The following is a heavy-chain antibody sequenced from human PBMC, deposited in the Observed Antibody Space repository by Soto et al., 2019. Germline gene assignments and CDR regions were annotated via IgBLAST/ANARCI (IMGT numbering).Heavy chain of an antibody. Sequence: EVQLLESGGGLVQPGGSLRLSCAASGFTFSSYGMSWVRQAPGKGLEWVSVISGDGGITFYADSVKGRFTISRDNPKNTLFLQMNSLRVEDTAIYYCAKRTTVTGTTGFGCWGQGTLVTVSS. D-gene: IGHD1-20*01. CDR2: ISGDGGIT. V-gene: IGHV3-23*01. J-gene: IGHJ4*02. CDR3: AKRTTVTGTTGFGC. CDR1: GFTFSSYG.